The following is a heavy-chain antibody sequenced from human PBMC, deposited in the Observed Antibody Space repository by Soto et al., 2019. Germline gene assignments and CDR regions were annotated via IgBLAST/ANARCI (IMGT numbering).Heavy chain of an antibody. CDR2: INPKSDDT. J-gene: IGHJ5*02. Sequence: GASVKFSCKASGYPFSDNQIHWLRRAPGQGLEWMGRINPKSDDTNYAQKFQGRVTMTRXTXXDXXXLXLXXLTSDDTATYCCARKHSLDHIRWGLDPWGQGTLDTVSS. D-gene: IGHD1-26*01. V-gene: IGHV1-2*02. CDR3: ARKHSLDHIRWGLDP. CDR1: GYPFSDNQ.